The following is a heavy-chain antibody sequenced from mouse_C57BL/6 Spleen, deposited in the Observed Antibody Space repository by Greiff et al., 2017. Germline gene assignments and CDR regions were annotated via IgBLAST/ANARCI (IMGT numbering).Heavy chain of an antibody. J-gene: IGHJ4*01. CDR3: TTEGGYDSYAMDY. Sequence: VQLQQSGAELVRPGASVKLSCTASGFNIKDYYMHWVKQRPEQGLEWIGRIDPEDGDTEYAPKFQGKATFTADTPSNTAYLQLSSLTSEDTAVYYCTTEGGYDSYAMDYWGQGTSVTVSS. CDR1: GFNIKDYY. CDR2: IDPEDGDT. D-gene: IGHD2-14*01. V-gene: IGHV14-1*01.